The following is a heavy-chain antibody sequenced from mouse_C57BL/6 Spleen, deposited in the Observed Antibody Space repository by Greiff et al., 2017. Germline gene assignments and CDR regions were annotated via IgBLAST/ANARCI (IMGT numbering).Heavy chain of an antibody. J-gene: IGHJ1*03. V-gene: IGHV1-53*01. Sequence: QVQLQQPGTELVKPGASVKLSCKASGYTFTSYWMHWVKQRPGQGLEWIGNINPSNGGNNYNEKFKSKATLTVDKSSSTDYMQLSSLTSEDSAVYYCARTLSHWYFDVWGTGTTVTVSS. D-gene: IGHD1-2*01. CDR1: GYTFTSYW. CDR3: ARTLSHWYFDV. CDR2: INPSNGGN.